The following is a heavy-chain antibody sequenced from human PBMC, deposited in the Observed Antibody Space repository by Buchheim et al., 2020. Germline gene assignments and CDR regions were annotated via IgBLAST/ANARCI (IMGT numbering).Heavy chain of an antibody. V-gene: IGHV4-30-4*01. CDR2: IYYSGST. Sequence: QVQLQESGPGLVKPSQTLSLTCTVSGGSISSGDYYWSWIRQPPGKGLEWIGYIYYSGSTYYNPSLKSRSTISVDTSKNQFSLKLSSVTAADTAVYYCTRGPANYDSSGYFLDYWGQGTL. D-gene: IGHD3-22*01. CDR1: GGSISSGDYY. J-gene: IGHJ4*02. CDR3: TRGPANYDSSGYFLDY.